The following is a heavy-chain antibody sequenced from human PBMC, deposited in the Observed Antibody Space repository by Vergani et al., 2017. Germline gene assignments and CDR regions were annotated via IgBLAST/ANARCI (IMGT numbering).Heavy chain of an antibody. CDR2: IYYSGGT. D-gene: IGHD3-22*01. V-gene: IGHV4-30-4*01. CDR3: ARVRLGYYDSSGYYYEEGAFDI. J-gene: IGHJ3*02. CDR1: GGSISSGDYY. Sequence: QVQLQESGPGLVKPSQTLSLTCTVSGGSISSGDYYWSWIRQPPGKGLEWIGYIYYSGGTYYNPSLKSRVTISVDTSKNQFSLKLSSVTAADTAVYYCARVRLGYYDSSGYYYEEGAFDIWGQGTMVTVSS.